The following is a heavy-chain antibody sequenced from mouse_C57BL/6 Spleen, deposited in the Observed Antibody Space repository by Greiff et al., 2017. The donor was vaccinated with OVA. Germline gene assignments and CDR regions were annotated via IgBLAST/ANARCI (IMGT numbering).Heavy chain of an antibody. V-gene: IGHV1-26*01. J-gene: IGHJ4*01. CDR1: GYTFTDYY. Sequence: EVQLQQSGPELVKPGASVKISCKASGYTFTDYYMNWVKQSPGTSLEWIGDINPNNGGTSYNQKFKGKATLTVDKSSSTAYMELRSLTSEDSAVYYCARGGVITTVRSAMDYWGQGTSVTVSS. CDR2: INPNNGGT. D-gene: IGHD1-1*01. CDR3: ARGGVITTVRSAMDY.